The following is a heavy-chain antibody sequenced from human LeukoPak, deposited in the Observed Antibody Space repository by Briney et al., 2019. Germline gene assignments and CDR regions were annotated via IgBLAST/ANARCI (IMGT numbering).Heavy chain of an antibody. J-gene: IGHJ6*04. V-gene: IGHV4-61*02. CDR2: IYTSGST. CDR3: ARVGKDPDV. Sequence: KPSETLSLTCTVSGGSISSGRHYWSWIRQPAGKGLEWIGRIYTSGSTNYNPSLKSRVTISVDTSKMQFSLKLSSVTAADSAVYYCARVGKDPDVWGKGTTVTVSS. CDR1: GGSISSGRHY.